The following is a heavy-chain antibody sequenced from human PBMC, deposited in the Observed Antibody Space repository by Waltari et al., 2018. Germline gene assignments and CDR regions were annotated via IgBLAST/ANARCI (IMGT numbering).Heavy chain of an antibody. J-gene: IGHJ2*01. CDR2: IYHSGST. CDR3: ARHPADYNFDL. D-gene: IGHD4-4*01. Sequence: QVQLQESGPGLVKPSETLSLTCAVSGYSISSGYYWGWIRQPPGKGLEWIGSIYHSGSTYYNPSLKSRVTISVDTSKNQFSLKLSSVTAADTAVYYCARHPADYNFDLWGRGTLVTVSS. V-gene: IGHV4-38-2*01. CDR1: GYSISSGYY.